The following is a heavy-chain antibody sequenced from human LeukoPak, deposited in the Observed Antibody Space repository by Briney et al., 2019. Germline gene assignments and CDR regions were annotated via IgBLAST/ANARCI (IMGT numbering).Heavy chain of an antibody. CDR1: GGSFSGYY. CDR2: TNHSGST. V-gene: IGHV4-34*01. D-gene: IGHD6-6*01. Sequence: PSETLSLTCAVYGGSFSGYYWSWIRQPPGKGLEWIGETNHSGSTNYNPSLKSRVTISVDTSKNQFSLKLSSVTAADTAVYYCARGSLGSSTRIDYWGQGTLVTVSS. CDR3: ARGSLGSSTRIDY. J-gene: IGHJ4*02.